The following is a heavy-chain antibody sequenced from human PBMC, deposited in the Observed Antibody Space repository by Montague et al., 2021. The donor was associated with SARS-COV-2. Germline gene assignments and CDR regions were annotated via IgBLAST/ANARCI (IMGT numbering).Heavy chain of an antibody. D-gene: IGHD3-10*01. CDR1: GGSVSSSSYY. CDR3: TRHITGSGNAFDI. Sequence: SETLSLTCTVSGGSVSSSSYYWGWIRQPPGKGLEWIGSIYYTGSTHYNPSLKSRVTISVDTSKNQFSLKLSSVTAADTAVYYCTRHITGSGNAFDIWGQGTMVTVSS. J-gene: IGHJ3*02. V-gene: IGHV4-39*01. CDR2: IYYTGST.